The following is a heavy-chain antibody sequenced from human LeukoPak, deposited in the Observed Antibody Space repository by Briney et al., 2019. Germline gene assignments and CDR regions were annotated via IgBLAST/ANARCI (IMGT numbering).Heavy chain of an antibody. Sequence: PGESLKISCKGSGYTFHSYWIAWVRQMPGKGLEWMGIIYPGDSDTRYSPSFQGQVTISADKSISTAYLQWSSLKASDTAMYYCARHPSYTSGWPLDYWGQGTLVTVSS. J-gene: IGHJ4*02. V-gene: IGHV5-51*01. CDR2: IYPGDSDT. CDR1: GYTFHSYW. CDR3: ARHPSYTSGWPLDY. D-gene: IGHD6-19*01.